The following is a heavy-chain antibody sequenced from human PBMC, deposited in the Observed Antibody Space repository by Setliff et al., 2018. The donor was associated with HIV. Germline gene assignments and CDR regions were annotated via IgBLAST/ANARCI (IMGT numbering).Heavy chain of an antibody. CDR3: ARVPSPFVQEGYFDD. J-gene: IGHJ4*01. V-gene: IGHV1-69*05. CDR1: GGTFSDYA. D-gene: IGHD3-3*01. Sequence: ASVKVACKVSGGTFSDYAVTWVRQAPGQGLEWMGGVIPVFGTGNYAQKFQGRVTITTDESTRTAYIELRRLRSEDTAVYYCARVPSPFVQEGYFDDWGQGTLVTVS. CDR2: VIPVFGTG.